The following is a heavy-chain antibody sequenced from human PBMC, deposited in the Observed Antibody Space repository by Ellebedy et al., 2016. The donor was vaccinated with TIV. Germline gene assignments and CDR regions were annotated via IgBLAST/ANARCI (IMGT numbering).Heavy chain of an antibody. CDR1: GYTFTSYD. CDR3: ARLFGFAGLYGMDV. D-gene: IGHD3-10*02. J-gene: IGHJ6*02. V-gene: IGHV1-8*01. CDR2: MNPNSGNT. Sequence: ASVKVSXXASGYTFTSYDINWVRQATGQGLEWMGWMNPNSGNTGYAQKFQGRVTMTRNTSISTAYMELSSLRSEDTAVYYCARLFGFAGLYGMDVWGQGTTVTVSS.